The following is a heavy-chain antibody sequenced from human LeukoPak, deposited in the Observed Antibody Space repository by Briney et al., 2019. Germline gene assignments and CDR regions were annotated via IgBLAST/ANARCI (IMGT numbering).Heavy chain of an antibody. V-gene: IGHV3-7*01. D-gene: IGHD2-15*01. Sequence: GGSLRLSCTGSGFTFSAHWMSWVRQTPGKGPEWGANIKQEGSEKHYVDSVKGRFTISRDNAKGSLYLQMNSLRAEDTAVYYCTRDEAAATNWGQGTLVTVSS. CDR2: IKQEGSEK. J-gene: IGHJ4*02. CDR3: TRDEAAATN. CDR1: GFTFSAHW.